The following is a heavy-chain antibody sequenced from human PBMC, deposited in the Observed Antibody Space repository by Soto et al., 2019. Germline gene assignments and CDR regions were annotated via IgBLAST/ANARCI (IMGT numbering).Heavy chain of an antibody. J-gene: IGHJ6*02. Sequence: SETLSLTCTVSGVTVSSDAYYWSWIRQPPGKGLEWIGNIYHTGSTYYSPSLKSRVDISLDRSTNQFSLRLSSVTAADTAVYYCAREYYGGNRDYYYYYGMDVWGQGTTVTVSS. CDR1: GVTVSSDAYY. CDR3: AREYYGGNRDYYYYYGMDV. D-gene: IGHD4-17*01. V-gene: IGHV4-31*03. CDR2: IYHTGST.